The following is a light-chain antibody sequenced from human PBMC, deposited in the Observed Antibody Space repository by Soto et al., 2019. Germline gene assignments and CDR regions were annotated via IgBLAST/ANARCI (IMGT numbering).Light chain of an antibody. J-gene: IGLJ7*01. CDR3: QTWGTGSAIVV. Sequence: QLVLTQSPSASASLGASVKLTCTLSSGHSNYAIAWHQQQPEKGPRYLMKVNSGGSHIKGDGIPDRFSGSSSGAERYFFISSLQSEDEADYYCQTWGTGSAIVVFGGGTQLTVL. V-gene: IGLV4-69*01. CDR1: SGHSNYA. CDR2: VNSGGSH.